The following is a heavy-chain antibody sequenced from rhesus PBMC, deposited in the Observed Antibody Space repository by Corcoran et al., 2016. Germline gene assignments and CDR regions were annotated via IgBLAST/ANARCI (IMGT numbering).Heavy chain of an antibody. D-gene: IGHD4-23*01. V-gene: IGHV4-76*01. CDR2: IKGRSGST. CDR3: ARVGNTVTTYYFDY. Sequence: QVQLQESGPGVVKPSETLSLTCAVSGGSISSGYDWSWIRQPPGKWLEWIGYIKGRSGSTNYTPSHKTRVTISKDASKNQFSLKLSSVTAADTAVYYCARVGNTVTTYYFDYWGQGVLVTVSS. CDR1: GGSISSGYD. J-gene: IGHJ4*01.